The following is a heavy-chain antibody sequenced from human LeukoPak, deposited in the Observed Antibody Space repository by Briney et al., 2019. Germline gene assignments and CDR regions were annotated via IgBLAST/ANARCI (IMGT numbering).Heavy chain of an antibody. J-gene: IGHJ4*02. V-gene: IGHV4-59*01. CDR3: ARTILEYYYDSNGRYYFDY. Sequence: SETLSLTCTVPGGFISSYYWSWIRQPPGKGLEWIGYIYYSGSTNYNPSLESRVTISVDTSRNQFSLKLSSVTAADTAVYYCARTILEYYYDSNGRYYFDYWGQGTLVTVSS. CDR2: IYYSGST. D-gene: IGHD3-22*01. CDR1: GGFISSYY.